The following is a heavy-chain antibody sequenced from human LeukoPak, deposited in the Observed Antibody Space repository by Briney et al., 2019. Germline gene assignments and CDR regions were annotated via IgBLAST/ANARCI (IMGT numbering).Heavy chain of an antibody. CDR2: ISGSGGTT. CDR3: AKERDGTGCFNAPFDH. CDR1: GFTFSSFA. V-gene: IGHV3-23*01. J-gene: IGHJ4*02. D-gene: IGHD2-8*02. Sequence: GGSLRLSCAASGFTFSSFAMNWVRQAPGEGLEWVSGISGSGGTTYYADSVKGRLTISRDNSKNTLYLQMDRLRGGDTALYYCAKERDGTGCFNAPFDHWGQGTLVTVSS.